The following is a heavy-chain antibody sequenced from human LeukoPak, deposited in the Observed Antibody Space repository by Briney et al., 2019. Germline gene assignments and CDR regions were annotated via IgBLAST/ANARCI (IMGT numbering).Heavy chain of an antibody. V-gene: IGHV4-34*01. Sequence: SETLSLTCAVYGGSFSGYYWSWIRQPPGKGLEWIGNIYHSGSTYYNPSLKSRVTISVDTSRNQFSLKMSSVTAADTAVYYCASLHGSGFSFDYWGRGTLVTVSS. CDR1: GGSFSGYY. J-gene: IGHJ4*02. CDR3: ASLHGSGFSFDY. CDR2: IYHSGST. D-gene: IGHD3-10*01.